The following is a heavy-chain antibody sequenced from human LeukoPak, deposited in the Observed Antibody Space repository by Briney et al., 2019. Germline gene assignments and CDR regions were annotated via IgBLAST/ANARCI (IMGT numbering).Heavy chain of an antibody. V-gene: IGHV4-59*01. CDR1: GGSNSGYY. D-gene: IGHD2-2*01. CDR2: IYYSGST. Sequence: SVKVSCKSTNSGGSNSGYYWSWLMNHQEKGLEWIGYIYYSGSTNYNPSLKSRVTISVDTSKNQFSLKLSSVTAADTAVYYCARAGGDVVVPAAMGWFDPSGQGTLVTVSS. CDR3: ARAGGDVVVPAAMGWFDP. J-gene: IGHJ5*02.